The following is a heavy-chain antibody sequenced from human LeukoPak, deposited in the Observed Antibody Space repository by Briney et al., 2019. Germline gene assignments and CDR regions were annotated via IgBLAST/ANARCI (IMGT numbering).Heavy chain of an antibody. CDR3: ARDSSSWNYNWFDP. CDR2: IYYTGST. J-gene: IGHJ5*02. V-gene: IGHV4-30-4*08. CDR1: GGSISSGDDY. Sequence: SQTLSLTCTVSGGSISSGDDYWSWIRQAPGRGLEWIGHIYYTGSTYYNPSLKSRVIISVDTSKNQFSLQLNSVTAADTAVYYCARDSSSWNYNWFDPWGQGTLVTVSS. D-gene: IGHD6-13*01.